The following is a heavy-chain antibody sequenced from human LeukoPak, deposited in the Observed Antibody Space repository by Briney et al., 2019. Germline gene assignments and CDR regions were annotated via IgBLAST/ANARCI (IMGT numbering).Heavy chain of an antibody. V-gene: IGHV3-7*01. J-gene: IGHJ6*03. D-gene: IGHD2-15*01. CDR3: ARDATPAPFWYYYMDV. CDR2: IKQDGSEK. Sequence: GGSLRLSCAASGFTFSSYWMSWVRQAPGKGLEWVANIKQDGSEKYYVDSVKGRFTISRDNAKNSLYLQMNSLRAEDTAVYYCARDATPAPFWYYYMDVSGKGTTVTVSS. CDR1: GFTFSSYW.